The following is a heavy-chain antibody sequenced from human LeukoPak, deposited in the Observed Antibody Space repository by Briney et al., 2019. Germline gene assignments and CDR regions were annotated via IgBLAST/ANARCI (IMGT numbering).Heavy chain of an antibody. CDR1: GGSISSYY. Sequence: PSETLSLTCTVSGGSISSYYWSWIRQPAGKGLEWIGRIYTSGSTNYNPSLKSRVTISVDKSKNQFSLKLSSVTAADTAVYYCARDSAAIGYYYYGMDVWGQGTTVTVSS. V-gene: IGHV4-4*07. D-gene: IGHD2-2*01. CDR3: ARDSAAIGYYYYGMDV. J-gene: IGHJ6*02. CDR2: IYTSGST.